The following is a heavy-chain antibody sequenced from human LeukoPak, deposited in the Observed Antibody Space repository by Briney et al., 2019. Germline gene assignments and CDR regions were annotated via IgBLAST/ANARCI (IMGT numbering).Heavy chain of an antibody. CDR1: GYTFINYG. CDR2: ISAENGNT. J-gene: IGHJ3*02. Sequence: ASVKVSCKASGYTFINYGISWVRQAPGQGLEWMGWISAENGNTGYVENLQGRVTMTTDTSSSTVYMELRSLRSDDTAVYYCARDGIRAEWELESAFDIWGQGTMVIVSS. CDR3: ARDGIRAEWELESAFDI. D-gene: IGHD1-26*01. V-gene: IGHV1-18*01.